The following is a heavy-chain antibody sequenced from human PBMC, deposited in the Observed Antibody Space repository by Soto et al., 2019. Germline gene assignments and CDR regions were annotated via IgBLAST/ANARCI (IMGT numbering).Heavy chain of an antibody. CDR3: AKVMWDDISTPFDY. CDR2: ITGSGGRI. CDR1: GFTFSTYA. V-gene: IGHV3-23*01. Sequence: SGGSLRLSCAASGFTFSTYAMSWVRQAPGKGLEWLSVITGSGGRIYYADSVKGRFTISRDNSKNTLYLQMNSLRAEDTAVYYCAKVMWDDISTPFDYWGQGALVTVSS. D-gene: IGHD3-9*01. J-gene: IGHJ4*02.